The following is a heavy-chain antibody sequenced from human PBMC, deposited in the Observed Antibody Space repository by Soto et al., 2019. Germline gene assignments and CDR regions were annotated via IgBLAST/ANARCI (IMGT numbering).Heavy chain of an antibody. CDR3: ATGDITMIVVFLGVFDI. V-gene: IGHV1-24*01. Sequence: ASVKVSCKVSGYTLTELSMHWVRQAPGKGLEWMGGFDPEDGETIYAQKFQGRVTMTEDTSTDTAYMELSSLRSEDTAVYYCATGDITMIVVFLGVFDIWGKGTMVTVSS. CDR2: FDPEDGET. J-gene: IGHJ3*02. CDR1: GYTLTELS. D-gene: IGHD3-22*01.